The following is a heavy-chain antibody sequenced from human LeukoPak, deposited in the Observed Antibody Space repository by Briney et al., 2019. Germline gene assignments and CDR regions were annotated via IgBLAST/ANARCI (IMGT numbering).Heavy chain of an antibody. J-gene: IGHJ3*02. D-gene: IGHD2-2*01. V-gene: IGHV4-59*08. Sequence: PSETLSLTCTVSGGSISSYYWSWIRQPPGKGLEWIGYIYYSGSTNYNPSLKSRVTISVDTSKNQFSLKLSSVTAADTPVYYCARPCSNTRCWDAFDIWGQGTVVTVSS. CDR3: ARPCSNTRCWDAFDI. CDR1: GGSISSYY. CDR2: IYYSGST.